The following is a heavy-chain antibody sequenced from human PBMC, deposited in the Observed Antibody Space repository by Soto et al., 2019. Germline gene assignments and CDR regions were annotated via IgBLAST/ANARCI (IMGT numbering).Heavy chain of an antibody. V-gene: IGHV3-30-3*01. D-gene: IGHD4-17*01. CDR3: ARDPPWDYGDYGAVVY. CDR1: GFTFSSYA. J-gene: IGHJ4*02. Sequence: QVQLVESGGGVVQPGRSLRLSCAASGFTFSSYAMQWVSQAPDKGLEWVAVISYDGSNKYYADSVKGRFTISRDTSKNTLYLQMNSLRAEDTAVYYCARDPPWDYGDYGAVVYWGQGTLVTVSS. CDR2: ISYDGSNK.